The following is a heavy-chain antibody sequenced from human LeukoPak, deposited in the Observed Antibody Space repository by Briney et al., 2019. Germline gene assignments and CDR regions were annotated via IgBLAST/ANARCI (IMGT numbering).Heavy chain of an antibody. CDR2: INPNSGGT. J-gene: IGHJ5*02. D-gene: IGHD1-26*01. Sequence: ASVKVSCKASGYTFTGYYMHWVRQAPGQGLEWMGRINPNSGGTNYAQKFQGRVTMTRDTSISTAYMELSGLRSDDTAVYYCAREVGATWTIENWFDPWGQGTLVTVSS. CDR1: GYTFTGYY. CDR3: AREVGATWTIENWFDP. V-gene: IGHV1-2*06.